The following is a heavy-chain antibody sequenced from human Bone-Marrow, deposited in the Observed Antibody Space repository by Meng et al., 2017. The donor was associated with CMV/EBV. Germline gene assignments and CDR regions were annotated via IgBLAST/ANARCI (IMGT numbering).Heavy chain of an antibody. Sequence: CAASGFTFSSHPMNWVRQAPGKGLEWVASITSSSNYIYHADAVKGRFAISRDNAKKSLYLQMNSLRVADTAMYYCVRTWGGTSSYLDYWGRGTLVTVSS. CDR3: VRTWGGTSSYLDY. J-gene: IGHJ4*02. V-gene: IGHV3-21*01. CDR2: ITSSSNYI. CDR1: GFTFSSHP. D-gene: IGHD3-16*01.